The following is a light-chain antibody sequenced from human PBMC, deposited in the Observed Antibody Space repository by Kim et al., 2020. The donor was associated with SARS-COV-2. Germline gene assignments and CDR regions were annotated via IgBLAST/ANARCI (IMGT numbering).Light chain of an antibody. CDR3: QQYYTYPWT. CDR1: QSVNTW. V-gene: IGKV1-5*03. Sequence: SASVGDRVPITCRASQSVNTWLAWYQQKPGKAPNLLIYKASTLQSGVPPSISGGGSGTEFTLTISSLQPDDFAIYYCQQYYTYPWTFGQGTKVEI. J-gene: IGKJ1*01. CDR2: KAS.